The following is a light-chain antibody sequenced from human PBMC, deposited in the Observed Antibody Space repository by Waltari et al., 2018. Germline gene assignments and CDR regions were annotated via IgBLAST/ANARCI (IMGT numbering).Light chain of an antibody. Sequence: EVVLTQSPATVSLSPGERATLSCRANQRVSTSHLAWYQQRPGQSPTIVIYASSTRATGVPDRFSGSGSGTDFTLTSSRLEPEDVVVDYCQEDGSSPPKFSFGPGTK. V-gene: IGKV3-20*01. CDR2: ASS. CDR1: QRVSTSH. CDR3: QEDGSSPPKFS. J-gene: IGKJ3*01.